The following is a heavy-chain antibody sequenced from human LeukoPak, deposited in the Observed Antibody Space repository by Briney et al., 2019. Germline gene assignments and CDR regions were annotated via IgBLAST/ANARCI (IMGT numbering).Heavy chain of an antibody. Sequence: PGGSLRLSCAASGFTIGDYYMSWIRQAPGKGLEWVSYISGSGTNTYYADSVKGRFTISRDKATNTLFLQMNSLRVEDTAVYFCASCGHYCDTTGYYLGRWGQGALVTVSS. D-gene: IGHD3-22*01. CDR3: ASCGHYCDTTGYYLGR. CDR1: GFTIGDYY. J-gene: IGHJ4*02. V-gene: IGHV3-11*01. CDR2: ISGSGTNT.